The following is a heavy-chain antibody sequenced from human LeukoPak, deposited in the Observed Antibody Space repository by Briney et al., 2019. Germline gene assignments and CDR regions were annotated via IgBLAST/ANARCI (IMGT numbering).Heavy chain of an antibody. CDR2: IKSKADDWTK. V-gene: IGHV3-15*01. CDR3: TTTGRGCDYFHH. CDR1: GFTFSNDW. D-gene: IGHD6-19*01. Sequence: GGSLRLSCAAFGFTFSNDWMTWVRQAPGKGLEWVGRIKSKADDWTKDYAAHVKGRFTISRDDSNTTLYLQVNSLKAEDTAVYYCTTTGRGCDYFHHWGQGTLVTVSS. J-gene: IGHJ1*01.